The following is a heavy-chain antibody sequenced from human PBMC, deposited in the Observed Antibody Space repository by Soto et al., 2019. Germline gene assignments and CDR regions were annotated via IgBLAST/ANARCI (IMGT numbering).Heavy chain of an antibody. J-gene: IGHJ4*02. CDR3: TTVDAVVLN. CDR2: IKRNTDGGTT. Sequence: EVQLVESGGGLVKPGGSLRLSWEASGFTFSNAWMSWVRQAQGGGLEWVGRIKRNTDGGTTDYAAPVKGRFAVSRDDSKSTLYLQMNSLKSEDTAVYYCTTVDAVVLNWGQGILVTVSS. CDR1: GFTFSNAW. D-gene: IGHD6-19*01. V-gene: IGHV3-15*01.